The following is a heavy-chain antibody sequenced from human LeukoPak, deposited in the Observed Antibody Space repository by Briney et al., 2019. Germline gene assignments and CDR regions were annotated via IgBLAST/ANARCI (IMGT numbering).Heavy chain of an antibody. Sequence: PGGSLRLSCAASGFTFDDYAMHWVRQTPGKGLEWVSRISWDGGISVYAESVKGRVTISRDNAKSSLYLEMRALTPEATALYFCIKDLRLDLHFDTFDIWGQGTMVTVSS. CDR2: ISWDGGIS. J-gene: IGHJ3*02. CDR3: IKDLRLDLHFDTFDI. V-gene: IGHV3-9*01. D-gene: IGHD1-7*01. CDR1: GFTFDDYA.